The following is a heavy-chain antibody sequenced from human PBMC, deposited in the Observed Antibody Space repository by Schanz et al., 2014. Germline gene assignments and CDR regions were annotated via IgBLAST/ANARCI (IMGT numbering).Heavy chain of an antibody. J-gene: IGHJ3*02. V-gene: IGHV3-33*01. D-gene: IGHD3-10*01. CDR2: ISYDGSSK. Sequence: QVQLVESGGGVVQPGRSLRLSCAASGFTFNNHGMHWVRQSPGKGLEWVALISYDGSSKNHADSVQGRFTISRDNSKNALYLQMDSLRAEDTAVYYCARGIITMVRGGDVGAFDIWGQGTMVTVSS. CDR1: GFTFNNHG. CDR3: ARGIITMVRGGDVGAFDI.